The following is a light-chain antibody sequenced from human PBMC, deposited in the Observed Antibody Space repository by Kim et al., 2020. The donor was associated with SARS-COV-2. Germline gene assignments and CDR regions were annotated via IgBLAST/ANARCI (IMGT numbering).Light chain of an antibody. CDR2: KTS. CDR3: QQYNTFSWT. Sequence: DIQMTQSPSTLSASVGDRITITCRASQNVGYWLAWYQQKPGTAPKLLIYKTSTLQSGVPSRFSGSGSGTEFSLTISSLQPDDFANCFCQQYNTFSWTFGQGTKVDIK. V-gene: IGKV1-5*03. CDR1: QNVGYW. J-gene: IGKJ1*01.